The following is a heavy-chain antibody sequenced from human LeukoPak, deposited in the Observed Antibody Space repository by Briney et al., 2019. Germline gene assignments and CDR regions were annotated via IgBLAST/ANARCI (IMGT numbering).Heavy chain of an antibody. CDR2: ISYVGSNK. Sequence: PGSSLRLSCAASGFTFSLYGMHCVREAPGKGLEWGAVISYVGSNKYYADSVRGRFTFCRDNSKNTLYLQMNSLRAEDTAVYYCAKGKYDFWSGYYPFDYWGQGTLVTVSS. CDR1: GFTFSLYG. V-gene: IGHV3-30*18. J-gene: IGHJ4*02. CDR3: AKGKYDFWSGYYPFDY. D-gene: IGHD3-3*01.